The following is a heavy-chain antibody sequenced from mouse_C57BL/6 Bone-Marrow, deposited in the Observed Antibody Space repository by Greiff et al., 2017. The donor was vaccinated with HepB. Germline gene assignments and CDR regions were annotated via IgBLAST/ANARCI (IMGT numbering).Heavy chain of an antibody. D-gene: IGHD4-1*02. CDR3: ASINWERAY. CDR1: GFSLTSYG. V-gene: IGHV2-6*01. CDR2: IWGVGST. Sequence: VQLQQSGPGLVAPSPSLSITCTVSGFSLTSYGVDWVRQSPGKGLEWLGVIWGVGSTNYNSALKSRLSISKDNSKSQVFLKMNSLQTDDTAMYYCASINWERAYWGQGTLVTVSA. J-gene: IGHJ3*01.